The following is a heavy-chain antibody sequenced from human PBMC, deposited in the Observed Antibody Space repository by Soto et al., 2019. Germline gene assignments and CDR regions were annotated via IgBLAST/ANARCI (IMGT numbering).Heavy chain of an antibody. Sequence: PSDTLSLTCAVSGGSISSSNWWSWVRQPPGKGLEWIGEIYHSGSTNYNPSLKSRVTISVDKSKNQFSLKLSSVTAADTAVYYCARLIAVAGTDYYYYYYGMDVWGQGTTVTVSS. V-gene: IGHV4-4*02. J-gene: IGHJ6*02. CDR2: IYHSGST. CDR1: GGSISSSNW. CDR3: ARLIAVAGTDYYYYYYGMDV. D-gene: IGHD6-19*01.